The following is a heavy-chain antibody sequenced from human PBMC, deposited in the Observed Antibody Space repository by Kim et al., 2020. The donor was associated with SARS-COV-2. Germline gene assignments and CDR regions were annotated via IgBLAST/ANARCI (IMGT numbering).Heavy chain of an antibody. Sequence: QPPGKGLEWIGYIYYRGSTNYNPSLKSRVIMSVDTSKNQFSLKLTSVTAADTAVYYCARETEYNWFDTWGQGTLVIVSS. V-gene: IGHV4-59*13. CDR2: IYYRGST. CDR3: ARETEYNWFDT. J-gene: IGHJ5*02.